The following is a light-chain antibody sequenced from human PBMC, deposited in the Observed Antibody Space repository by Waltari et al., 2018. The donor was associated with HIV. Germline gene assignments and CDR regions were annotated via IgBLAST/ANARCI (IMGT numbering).Light chain of an antibody. V-gene: IGKV1-39*01. CDR1: QNIKTF. J-gene: IGKJ5*01. CDR3: QQTYSVSIT. Sequence: VTITCRASQNIKTFLNWYQLRPGKAPRLLIYGVSGLPTGVPSRFTGGGSGADFTLTINNLQPEDFASYFCQQTYSVSITFGPGTRVEI. CDR2: GVS.